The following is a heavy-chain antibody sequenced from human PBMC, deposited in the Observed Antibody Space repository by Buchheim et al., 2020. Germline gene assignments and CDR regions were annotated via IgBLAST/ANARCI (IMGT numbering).Heavy chain of an antibody. Sequence: QVQLVESGGGVVQPGRSLRLSCAASGFTFSSYAMHWVRQAPGKGLEWVAVISYDGSNKYYADSVKGRFTISRDNSKNTLYLQMNSLRAEDTAVYYCARDDEGMATGSFDYWGQGTL. J-gene: IGHJ4*02. CDR2: ISYDGSNK. D-gene: IGHD5-24*01. CDR1: GFTFSSYA. V-gene: IGHV3-30-3*01. CDR3: ARDDEGMATGSFDY.